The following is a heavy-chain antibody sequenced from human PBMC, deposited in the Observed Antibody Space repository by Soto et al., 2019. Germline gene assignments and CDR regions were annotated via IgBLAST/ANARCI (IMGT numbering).Heavy chain of an antibody. CDR2: IWYDGSNK. CDR3: ARDYCSSTSCYPSIDY. J-gene: IGHJ4*02. Sequence: GGSLRLSCAASGFTFSSYGMHWVRQAPGKGLEWVAVIWYDGSNKYYADSVKGRFTISRDNSKNTLYLQMNSLRAEDTAVYYCARDYCSSTSCYPSIDYWGQGTLVTVSS. D-gene: IGHD2-2*01. CDR1: GFTFSSYG. V-gene: IGHV3-33*01.